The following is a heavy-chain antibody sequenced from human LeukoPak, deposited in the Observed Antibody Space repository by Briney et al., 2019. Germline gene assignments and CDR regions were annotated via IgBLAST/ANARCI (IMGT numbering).Heavy chain of an antibody. V-gene: IGHV5-51*01. CDR1: GYSFTTYW. D-gene: IGHD2-8*01. Sequence: KGGESLKISCKGSGYSFTTYWIGWVRQMPGKGLEWMGIIYPGDSDTTYSPSFQGQVTISADKSISTAYLQWSSLKASDTAMYYCARHGMANTDYYYGMDVWGQGTTVTVSS. J-gene: IGHJ6*02. CDR2: IYPGDSDT. CDR3: ARHGMANTDYYYGMDV.